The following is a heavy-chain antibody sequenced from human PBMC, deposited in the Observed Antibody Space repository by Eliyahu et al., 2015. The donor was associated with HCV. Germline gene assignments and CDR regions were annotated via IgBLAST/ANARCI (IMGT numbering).Heavy chain of an antibody. Sequence: EVQLVQSGAEVKKPGESLKISCKGSGYSFTSYWIGWVRQMPGKGLEWMGIIYPGDSDTRYSPSFQGQVTISADKSISTAYLQWSSLKASDTAMYYCARHGAGVGILLYAASNYYYYGMDVWGQGTTVTVSS. CDR3: ARHGAGVGILLYAASNYYYYGMDV. CDR2: IYPGDSDT. V-gene: IGHV5-51*01. D-gene: IGHD2-8*01. CDR1: GYSFTSYW. J-gene: IGHJ6*02.